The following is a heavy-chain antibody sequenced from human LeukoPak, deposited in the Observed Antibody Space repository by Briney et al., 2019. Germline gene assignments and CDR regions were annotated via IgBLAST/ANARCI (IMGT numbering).Heavy chain of an antibody. V-gene: IGHV1-69*05. CDR3: ASSARSSSSPRRGAFDI. CDR2: IIPIFGTA. J-gene: IGHJ3*02. Sequence: GASVTVSFTASVGTFIIYAISWVRQAPGQGLEWMGVIIPIFGTANYAQKFQGRVTITTDESTSTAYMELSSLRSEDTAVYYCASSARSSSSPRRGAFDIWGQGTMVTVSS. D-gene: IGHD6-6*01. CDR1: VGTFIIYA.